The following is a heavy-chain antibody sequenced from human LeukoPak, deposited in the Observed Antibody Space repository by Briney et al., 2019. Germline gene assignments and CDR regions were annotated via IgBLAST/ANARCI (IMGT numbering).Heavy chain of an antibody. D-gene: IGHD2-2*01. CDR1: GYTLTELS. J-gene: IGHJ3*02. V-gene: IGHV1-24*01. Sequence: ASVKVSCKVSGYTLTELSMHWVRQAPGKGLEWMGGFDPEDGETIYAQKFQGRVTMTEDTSTDTAYMELSSLRSEDTAVYYCATDAVVVPAKAFDIWGQGTMVTVSS. CDR3: ATDAVVVPAKAFDI. CDR2: FDPEDGET.